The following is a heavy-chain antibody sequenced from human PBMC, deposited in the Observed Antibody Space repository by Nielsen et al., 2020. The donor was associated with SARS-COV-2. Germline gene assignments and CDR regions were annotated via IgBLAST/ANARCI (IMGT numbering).Heavy chain of an antibody. Sequence: SVKVSCKASGYTFTSYGISWVRQAPGQGLEWMGWISAYNGNTNYAQKVQGRVTMTTDTSTSTAYMELRSLRSDDTAVYYCARDKWNSGSPRSFDYWGQGTLVTVSS. CDR2: ISAYNGNT. CDR3: ARDKWNSGSPRSFDY. J-gene: IGHJ4*02. V-gene: IGHV1-18*01. CDR1: GYTFTSYG. D-gene: IGHD1-26*01.